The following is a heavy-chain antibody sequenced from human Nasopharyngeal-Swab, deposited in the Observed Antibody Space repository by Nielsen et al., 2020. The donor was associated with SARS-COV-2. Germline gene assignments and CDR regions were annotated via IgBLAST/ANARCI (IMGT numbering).Heavy chain of an antibody. J-gene: IGHJ6*02. CDR1: GYTFTSYG. Sequence: ASVKVSCKASGYTFTSYGISWVRQAPGQGLEWMGWISAYNGNTNYAQKLQGRVTMTTDTSTSTAYMELRSLRSDDTAVYYCARWPTYYYYYGMDVWGQGTTVTVSS. CDR3: ARWPTYYYYYGMDV. CDR2: ISAYNGNT. V-gene: IGHV1-18*04.